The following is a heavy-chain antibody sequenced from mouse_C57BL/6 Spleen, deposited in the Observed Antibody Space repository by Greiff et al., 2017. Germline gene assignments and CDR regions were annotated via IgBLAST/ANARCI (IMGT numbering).Heavy chain of an antibody. CDR2: IDPSDSYT. D-gene: IGHD3-3*01. Sequence: VLLQQPGAELVMPGASVKLSCKASGYTFTSYWMHWVKQRPGQGLEWIGEIDPSDSYTNYNQKFKGKSTLTVDKSSSTAYMQLSSLTSEDSAVYYCARLGDGGFAYWGQGTLVTVSA. V-gene: IGHV1-69*01. CDR3: ARLGDGGFAY. CDR1: GYTFTSYW. J-gene: IGHJ3*01.